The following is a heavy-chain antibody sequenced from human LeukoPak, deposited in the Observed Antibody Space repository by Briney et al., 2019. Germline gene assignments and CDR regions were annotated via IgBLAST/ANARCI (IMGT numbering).Heavy chain of an antibody. CDR3: AREGGHGGYLDY. J-gene: IGHJ4*02. D-gene: IGHD3-10*01. CDR2: IIPIFGTA. CDR1: GGTFSSYA. Sequence: SVKVSCKASGGTFSSYAISWVRQAPGQGLEWMGGIIPIFGTANYAQKFQGRVTITADKSTSTAYMELSSPRSEDTAVYYCAREGGHGGYLDYWGQGTLVTVSS. V-gene: IGHV1-69*06.